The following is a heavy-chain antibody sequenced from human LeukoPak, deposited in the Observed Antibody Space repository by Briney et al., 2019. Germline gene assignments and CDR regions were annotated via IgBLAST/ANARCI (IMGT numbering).Heavy chain of an antibody. CDR1: GGTFSSYA. V-gene: IGHV1-69*04. CDR2: IIPILGIV. D-gene: IGHD3-10*01. CDR3: ARESMVRGVIETYFDY. Sequence: ASVKVSCKASGGTFSSYAISWVRQAPGQGLEWMGRIIPILGIVNYAQKFQGRVTITADKSTSTAYMELSSLRSEDTAVYYCARESMVRGVIETYFDYWGQGTLVTVSS. J-gene: IGHJ4*02.